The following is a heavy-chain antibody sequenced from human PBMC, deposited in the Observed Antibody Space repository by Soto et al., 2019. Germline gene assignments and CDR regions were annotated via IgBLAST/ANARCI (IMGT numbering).Heavy chain of an antibody. D-gene: IGHD3-16*01. J-gene: IGHJ3*01. CDR3: ARGGVRL. V-gene: IGHV3-11*01. Sequence: QVQLVESGGGLVKPGGSLRLSCAASGFTFSDYYMSWIRQAPGKGLEWVSYISSSGSTIYYADSVKGRFTISRDNXXXXXXXXXXXXXXXXXXXXXCARGGVRLWGQGTMVTVSS. CDR2: ISSSGSTI. CDR1: GFTFSDYY.